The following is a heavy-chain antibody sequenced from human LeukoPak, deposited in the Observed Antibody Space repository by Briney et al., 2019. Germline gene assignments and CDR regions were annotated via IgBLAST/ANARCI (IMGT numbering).Heavy chain of an antibody. CDR1: GGSISSYY. D-gene: IGHD1/OR15-1a*01. J-gene: IGHJ4*02. CDR2: VYYSGSA. V-gene: IGHV4-59*04. CDR3: ARKPIINNAWYYFDY. Sequence: SSETLSLTCTVSGGSISSYYWSWIRQPPGKGLEWIGNVYYSGSAYYNPSLKSRVTMSVDTSKNQFSLKLSSVTAADTAVYYCARKPIINNAWYYFDYWGQGTLVTVSS.